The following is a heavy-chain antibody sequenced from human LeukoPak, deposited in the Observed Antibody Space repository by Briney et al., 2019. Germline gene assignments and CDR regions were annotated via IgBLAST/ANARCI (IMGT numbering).Heavy chain of an antibody. CDR3: AAVRSSYYYYGMDV. J-gene: IGHJ6*02. D-gene: IGHD6-6*01. V-gene: IGHV1-58*02. CDR1: GFTFTSST. Sequence: TSVKVSCKASGFTFTSSTMQWVRQARGQRLEWIGWIVVGSGNTHYAQKFQERVTITRDMSTSTAYMELSSLRSEDTAEYYCAAVRSSYYYYGMDVWGQGTTVTVSS. CDR2: IVVGSGNT.